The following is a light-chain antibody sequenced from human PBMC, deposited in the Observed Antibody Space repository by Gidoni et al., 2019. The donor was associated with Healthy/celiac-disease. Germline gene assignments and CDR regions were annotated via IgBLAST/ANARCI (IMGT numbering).Light chain of an antibody. CDR1: SSNIGAGYD. CDR3: QSYDSSLSGVV. Sequence: QSVLTQPPSVSGAPWQRVTISCTGSSSNIGAGYDVHWYQQLPGTAPKLLIYGNSNRPSGVPDRFSGSKSGTSASLAITGLKAEDEADYYCQSYDSSLSGVVFGGGTKLTVL. CDR2: GNS. V-gene: IGLV1-40*01. J-gene: IGLJ2*01.